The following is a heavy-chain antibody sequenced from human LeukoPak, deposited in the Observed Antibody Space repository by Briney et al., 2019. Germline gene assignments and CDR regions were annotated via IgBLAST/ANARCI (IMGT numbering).Heavy chain of an antibody. V-gene: IGHV3-23*01. J-gene: IGHJ4*02. CDR3: AKDGKLDY. D-gene: IGHD1-26*01. Sequence: GGSLRLSCAASGLTLTSYNMHWVRQAPGKGLEWVSAISGSGGSTYYADSVKGRFTISRDNSKNTLYLQMNSLRAEDTAVYYCAKDGKLDYWGQGTLVTVSS. CDR2: ISGSGGST. CDR1: GLTLTSYN.